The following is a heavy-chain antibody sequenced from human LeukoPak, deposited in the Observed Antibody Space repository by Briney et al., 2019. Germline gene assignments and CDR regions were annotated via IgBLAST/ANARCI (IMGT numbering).Heavy chain of an antibody. J-gene: IGHJ4*02. V-gene: IGHV3-43*02. CDR1: GFTFGDYD. CDR3: ARDNTGSYEY. D-gene: IGHD1-26*01. Sequence: GGSLRLSCAASGFTFGDYDMHWLRQAPEKGLEWVSLIRADGATTRYTDSVKGRFTISRDNSKDSLYLQMNSLRTEDTALYYCARDNTGSYEYWGQGTLVTVSP. CDR2: IRADGATT.